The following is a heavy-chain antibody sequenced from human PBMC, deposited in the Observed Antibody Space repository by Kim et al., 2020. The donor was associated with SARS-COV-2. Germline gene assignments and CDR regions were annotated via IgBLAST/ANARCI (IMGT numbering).Heavy chain of an antibody. Sequence: GGSLRLSCAASGFTFSSYWMHWVRQAPGKGLVWVSRINSDGSSTSYADSVKGRFTISRDNAKNTLYLQMNSLRAEDTAVYYCARVLHYYGSGIGYYYYYGMDVWGQGTTVTVSS. V-gene: IGHV3-74*01. J-gene: IGHJ6*02. D-gene: IGHD3-10*01. CDR2: INSDGSST. CDR1: GFTFSSYW. CDR3: ARVLHYYGSGIGYYYYYGMDV.